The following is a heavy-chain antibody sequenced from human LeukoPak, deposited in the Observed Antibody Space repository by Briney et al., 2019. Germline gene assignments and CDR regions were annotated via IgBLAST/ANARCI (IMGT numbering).Heavy chain of an antibody. V-gene: IGHV1-24*01. CDR1: GYTLTELS. CDR2: FDPEDGET. Sequence: ASVKVSCKVSGYTLTELSMHWVRQAPGKGLEWMGGFDPEDGETIYAQKFQGRVTMTEDTSTDTAYIELSSLRSEDTAVYYCATKPPYYDSSGYYYFDYWGQGTPVTVSS. J-gene: IGHJ4*02. CDR3: ATKPPYYDSSGYYYFDY. D-gene: IGHD3-22*01.